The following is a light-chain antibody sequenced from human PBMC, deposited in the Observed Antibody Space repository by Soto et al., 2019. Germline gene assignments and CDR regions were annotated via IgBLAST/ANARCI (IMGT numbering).Light chain of an antibody. CDR2: DVS. CDR1: QSISSW. CDR3: QQYNTFWT. J-gene: IGKJ1*01. V-gene: IGKV1-5*01. Sequence: DIQMTQSPSTLSASVGERVTITCRASQSISSWLAWYQQKPGKAPKLLIYDVSSLESGVPSRFSGSGSGTEFTLTISSLQPDDFATYYCQQYNTFWTFGQGTKVEIK.